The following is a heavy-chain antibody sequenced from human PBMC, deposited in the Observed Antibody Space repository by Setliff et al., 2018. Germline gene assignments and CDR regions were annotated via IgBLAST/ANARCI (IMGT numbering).Heavy chain of an antibody. CDR3: ARGGTFRYFDY. D-gene: IGHD5-12*01. V-gene: IGHV4-59*11. CDR1: GASINSHY. Sequence: SETLSLTCTVSGASINSHYWSWIRQPPGKGLEWIGYVYYSGIANYSPSLKSRLTISVDTSKTQFSLKLRSVTAADTAVYYCARGGTFRYFDYWGQGTPVTVSS. J-gene: IGHJ4*02. CDR2: VYYSGIA.